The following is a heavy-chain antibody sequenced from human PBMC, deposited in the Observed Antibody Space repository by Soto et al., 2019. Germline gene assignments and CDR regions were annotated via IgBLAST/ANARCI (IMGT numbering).Heavy chain of an antibody. CDR1: GGSISNGGSY. V-gene: IGHV4-31*03. CDR3: ARDRRHYYDTSGYYVYLDS. J-gene: IGHJ4*02. CDR2: IFYTGSS. D-gene: IGHD3-22*01. Sequence: SETLSLTCXVSGGSISNGGSYWNWLRQFPGQGLEWIGYIFYTGSSYSNPSLKGRVGISVDTSKNQFSLRLSSVTAADTAVYYCARDRRHYYDTSGYYVYLDSWGQGIPVTVSS.